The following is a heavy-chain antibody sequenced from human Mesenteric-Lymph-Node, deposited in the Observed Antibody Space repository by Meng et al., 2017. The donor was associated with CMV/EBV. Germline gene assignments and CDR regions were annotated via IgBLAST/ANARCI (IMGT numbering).Heavy chain of an antibody. J-gene: IGHJ6*02. CDR2: IKQDGSEK. CDR1: GFTFSSYW. Sequence: ETLSLTCAASGFTFSSYWMSWVRQAPGKGLEWVANIKQDGSEKYYVDSVKGRFTISRDNAKNSLYLQMNSLRAEDTAVYYCARDPVAVAGRYYYYYYGMDVWGQGTTVTVSS. D-gene: IGHD6-19*01. CDR3: ARDPVAVAGRYYYYYYGMDV. V-gene: IGHV3-7*01.